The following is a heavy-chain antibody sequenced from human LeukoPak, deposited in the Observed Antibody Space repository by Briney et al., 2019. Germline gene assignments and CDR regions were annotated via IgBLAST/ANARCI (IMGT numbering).Heavy chain of an antibody. CDR2: ISGSGGST. J-gene: IGHJ3*02. CDR1: GFTFSSYA. D-gene: IGHD5-18*01. Sequence: GGSLRLSCAASGFTFSSYAMSWVRQAPGKGLEWVSAISGSGGSTYYADSVKGRFTISRDNSKNTLYLQMNILRAEDTAVYYCAKGYSYGPDAFDIWGQGTMVTVSS. CDR3: AKGYSYGPDAFDI. V-gene: IGHV3-23*01.